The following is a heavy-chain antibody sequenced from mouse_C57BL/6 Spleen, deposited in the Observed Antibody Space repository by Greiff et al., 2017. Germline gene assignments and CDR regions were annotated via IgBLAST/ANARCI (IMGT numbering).Heavy chain of an antibody. CDR1: GYTFTSYW. D-gene: IGHD1-1*01. V-gene: IGHV1-64*01. CDR3: ARGYYGSSGYFDV. CDR2: IHPNSGST. Sequence: QVQLQQPGAELVKPGASVKLSCKASGYTFTSYWMHWVKQRPGQGLEWIGMIHPNSGSTNYNEKFKSKATLTVDKSSSTAYMQRSSLTSEDSAVYYCARGYYGSSGYFDVWGTGTTVTVSS. J-gene: IGHJ1*03.